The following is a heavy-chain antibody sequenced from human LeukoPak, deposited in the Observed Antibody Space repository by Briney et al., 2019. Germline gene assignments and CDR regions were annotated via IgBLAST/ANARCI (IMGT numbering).Heavy chain of an antibody. CDR2: IYYSGST. D-gene: IGHD3-10*01. CDR1: GGSISSYY. J-gene: IGHJ5*02. CDR3: ARGGHYGSGNDFRFDP. Sequence: SETLSLTCTVSGGSISSYYWSWIRQPPGKGLEWIGYIYYSGSTNYNPSLKSRVTISVDTSKNQFSLKLTSVTAADTAVYFCARGGHYGSGNDFRFDPWGQGTLVTVSS. V-gene: IGHV4-59*01.